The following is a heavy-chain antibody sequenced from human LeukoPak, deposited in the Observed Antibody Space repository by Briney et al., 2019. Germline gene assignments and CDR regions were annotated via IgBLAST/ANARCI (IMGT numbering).Heavy chain of an antibody. CDR1: GFAFSDSW. D-gene: IGHD5-18*01. V-gene: IGHV3-7*01. J-gene: IGHJ3*02. CDR3: ARDRGWIQHDI. Sequence: GGSLRLSCAASGFAFSDSWMTWIRQAPGKGLEWVAFIKEDGSAKKYVDSVKGRFTISRDNAKNSLFLQMNSLRAEDTAVYYCARDRGWIQHDIWGQGTMVTVSS. CDR2: IKEDGSAK.